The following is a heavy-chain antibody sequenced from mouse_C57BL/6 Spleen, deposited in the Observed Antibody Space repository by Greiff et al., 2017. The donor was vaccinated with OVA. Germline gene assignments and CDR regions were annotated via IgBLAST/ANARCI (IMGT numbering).Heavy chain of an antibody. D-gene: IGHD2-1*01. J-gene: IGHJ1*03. CDR1: GYTFTSYW. V-gene: IGHV1-53*01. CDR3: ARSGNYPWYCDV. CDR2: INPSNGGT. Sequence: QVQLQQPGTELVKPGASVTLSCKASGYTFTSYWMHWVKQRPGQGLEWIGNINPSNGGTNYNEKSKSMATLTVDKSASKAYRQLSSLTSEDSAVDYCARSGNYPWYCDVWGTGTTVTVSS.